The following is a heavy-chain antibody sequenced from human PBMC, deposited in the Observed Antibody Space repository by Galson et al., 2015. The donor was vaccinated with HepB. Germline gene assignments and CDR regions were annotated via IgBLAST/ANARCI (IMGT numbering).Heavy chain of an antibody. CDR1: GFTFNNYA. Sequence: SLRLSCAASGFTFNNYAMTWVRQAPGEGLERVSAIAGRGTGTYYADSVKGRFTISRDNSKNTVYLQMNSLRVEDTAVYYCAKGSLQYCNGGSCYPFDYWGQGTLVTVSS. CDR3: AKGSLQYCNGGSCYPFDY. CDR2: IAGRGTGT. J-gene: IGHJ4*02. D-gene: IGHD2-15*01. V-gene: IGHV3-23*01.